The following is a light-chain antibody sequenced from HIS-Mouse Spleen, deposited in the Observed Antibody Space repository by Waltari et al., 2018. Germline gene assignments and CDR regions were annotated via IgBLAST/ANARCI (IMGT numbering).Light chain of an antibody. CDR2: EDS. CDR1: ALPKQF. Sequence: SYELTQPPSVSVSPGPTARITCSGDALPKQFAYWYPQKSGQAPVLVIYEDSKRPPGIPERFSGSSSGTMATLTISGAQVEDEADYYCYSTDSSGNHWVFGGGTKLTVL. J-gene: IGLJ3*02. V-gene: IGLV3-10*01. CDR3: YSTDSSGNHWV.